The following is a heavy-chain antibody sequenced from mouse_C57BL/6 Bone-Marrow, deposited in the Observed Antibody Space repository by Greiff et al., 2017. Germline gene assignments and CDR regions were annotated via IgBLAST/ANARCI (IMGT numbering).Heavy chain of an antibody. CDR2: INPNNGGT. J-gene: IGHJ3*01. V-gene: IGHV1-26*01. CDR3: ARRMVFAY. CDR1: GYTFTDYY. Sequence: EVQLQQSGPELVKPGASVKISCKASGYTFTDYYMNWVKQSHGKSLEWMGDINPNNGGTSYNQKFKGKATLTVDKSSSTAYMELRSLTSDDSAVYYCARRMVFAYWGQGTLVTVSA. D-gene: IGHD1-1*02.